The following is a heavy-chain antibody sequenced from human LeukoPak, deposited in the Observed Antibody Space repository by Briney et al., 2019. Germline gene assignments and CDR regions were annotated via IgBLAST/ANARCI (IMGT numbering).Heavy chain of an antibody. CDR1: GGSISSSC. D-gene: IGHD3-3*01. V-gene: IGHV4-4*07. J-gene: IGHJ2*01. CDR2: ISASWST. CDR3: ARGGDTSGYYGTNWYFDL. Sequence: PSETLSLTCTVSGGSISSSCWSWIRQPGGKGLEGIGRISASWSTNYTPSLKSRVTMSVDTSKNHFSLRLNSVTAADTAVYYCARGGDTSGYYGTNWYFDLWGRGTLVTVSS.